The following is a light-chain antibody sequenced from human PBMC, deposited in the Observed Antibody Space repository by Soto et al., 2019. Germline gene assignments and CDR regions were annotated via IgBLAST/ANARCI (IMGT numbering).Light chain of an antibody. Sequence: QSALPQPPSASGTPGQRVTISCSTTTSRSGSNYVYCYQQLPGAAPKLLIYRNDQRPSGVPDRFSASKSGTSASLAISGLLSEDEADYFCAKWDDSLRVYVFGSGTKVTVL. J-gene: IGLJ1*01. V-gene: IGLV1-47*01. CDR1: TSRSGSNY. CDR2: RND. CDR3: AKWDDSLRVYV.